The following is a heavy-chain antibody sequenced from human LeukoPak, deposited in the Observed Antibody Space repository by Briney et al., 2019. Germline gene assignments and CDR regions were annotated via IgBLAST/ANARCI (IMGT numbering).Heavy chain of an antibody. D-gene: IGHD5-18*01. CDR2: ISGSGGST. Sequence: GGSLRLSCAASGFTFSSYAMSWVRQAPGKGLEWVSAISGSGGSTYYADSVKGRFTISRDNSKNTVYVQMNSLRAEDTAVYYCAKNPFAYSYGPTKGNWSDPWGQGTLVTVSS. CDR1: GFTFSSYA. V-gene: IGHV3-23*01. CDR3: AKNPFAYSYGPTKGNWSDP. J-gene: IGHJ5*02.